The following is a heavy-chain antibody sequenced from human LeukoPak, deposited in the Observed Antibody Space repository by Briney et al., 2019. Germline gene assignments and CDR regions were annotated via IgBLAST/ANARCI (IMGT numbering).Heavy chain of an antibody. D-gene: IGHD2-15*01. V-gene: IGHV3-23*01. CDR3: AKGPYSAFDI. CDR2: ISASGGST. Sequence: GGSLRLSCAASGFTFSSYAMSWVRQAPGKGLEWVSTISASGGSTYYADSVKGRFTISRDNSKNTLYLQMNSLRAEDTAVYYYAKGPYSAFDIWGQGTMVTVSS. J-gene: IGHJ3*02. CDR1: GFTFSSYA.